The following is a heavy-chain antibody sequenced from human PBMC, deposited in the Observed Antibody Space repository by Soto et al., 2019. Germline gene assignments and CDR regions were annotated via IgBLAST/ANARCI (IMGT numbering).Heavy chain of an antibody. CDR2: ISYDGSNK. CDR3: AKGGGLQTYYLDS. D-gene: IGHD5-12*01. J-gene: IGHJ4*02. Sequence: GGSLRLSCAASGFTFSSYGMHWVRQAPGKGLEWVAVISYDGSNKYYADSVKGRFTISRDNSKNTLYLQMNSLRAEDTAVYYCAKGGGLQTYYLDSWGQGILVTGS. CDR1: GFTFSSYG. V-gene: IGHV3-30*18.